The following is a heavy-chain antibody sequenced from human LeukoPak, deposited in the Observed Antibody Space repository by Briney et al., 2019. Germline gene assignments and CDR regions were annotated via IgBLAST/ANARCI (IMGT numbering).Heavy chain of an antibody. CDR2: ISADGGST. J-gene: IGHJ3*02. Sequence: GGSLRLSCVASGLNFDDSAMHWVRQAPGKGLEWVSLISADGGSTFSADSVKGRFSISRDNSKNSLYLQMNTLRAEDTAVYSCAKGTTWAFDIWGQGTMVTVSS. CDR3: AKGTTWAFDI. V-gene: IGHV3-43*02. D-gene: IGHD3-16*01. CDR1: GLNFDDSA.